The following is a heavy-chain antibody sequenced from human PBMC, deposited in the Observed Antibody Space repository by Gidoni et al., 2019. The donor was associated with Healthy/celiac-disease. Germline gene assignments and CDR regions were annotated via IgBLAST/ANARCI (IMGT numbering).Heavy chain of an antibody. D-gene: IGHD3-3*01. CDR1: GYSFTSYW. J-gene: IGHJ4*02. V-gene: IGHV5-51*01. Sequence: EVQLVQSGAEVKKPGESLKISCKGSGYSFTSYWIGWVRQMPGKGLEWMGIIYPGDSDTRYSPSFQGQVTISADKSISTAYLQWSSLKASDTAMYYCARHFHDFWSGTGGYYFDYWGQGTLVTVSS. CDR3: ARHFHDFWSGTGGYYFDY. CDR2: IYPGDSDT.